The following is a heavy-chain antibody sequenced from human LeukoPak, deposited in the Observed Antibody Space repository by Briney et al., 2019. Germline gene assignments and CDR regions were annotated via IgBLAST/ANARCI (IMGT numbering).Heavy chain of an antibody. D-gene: IGHD4-23*01. J-gene: IGHJ4*02. V-gene: IGHV3-30-3*01. CDR3: ASLLRWYYFDY. Sequence: GGSLRLSCAASGFTVSSNYMSWVRQAPGKGLEWVAVISYDGSNKYYADSVKGRFTISRDNSKNTLYLQMNSLRAEDTAVYYCASLLRWYYFDYWGQGTLVTVSS. CDR1: GFTVSSNY. CDR2: ISYDGSNK.